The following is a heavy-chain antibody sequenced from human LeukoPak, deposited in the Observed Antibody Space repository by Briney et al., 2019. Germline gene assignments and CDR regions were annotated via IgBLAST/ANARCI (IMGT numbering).Heavy chain of an antibody. D-gene: IGHD3-3*01. V-gene: IGHV1-2*02. CDR1: GYTLTGYY. Sequence: GASVKVSCKASGYTLTGYYMHGVRQAPGQGLEWMEWIDPNSGGTNYAQKLQGRVTMTRDTSISTPYMELSKLGSDDTAVYYCARDGASGYLADYWGQGTLVTVSS. J-gene: IGHJ4*02. CDR3: ARDGASGYLADY. CDR2: IDPNSGGT.